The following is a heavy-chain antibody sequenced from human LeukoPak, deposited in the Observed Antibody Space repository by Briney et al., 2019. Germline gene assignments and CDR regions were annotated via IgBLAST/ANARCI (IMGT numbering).Heavy chain of an antibody. D-gene: IGHD5-18*01. CDR2: IIPILGIA. CDR3: AEDTAMANDAFGI. J-gene: IGHJ3*02. V-gene: IGHV1-69*04. CDR1: GGTFSSYA. Sequence: ASVKVSCKASGGTFSSYAISWVRQAPGQGLEWMGRIIPILGIANYAQKFQGRVTITADKSTSTAYMELSSLRSEDTAVYYCAEDTAMANDAFGIWGQGTMVTVSS.